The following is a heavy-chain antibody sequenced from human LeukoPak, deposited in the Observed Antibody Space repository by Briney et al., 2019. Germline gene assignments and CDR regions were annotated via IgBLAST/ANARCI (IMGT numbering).Heavy chain of an antibody. V-gene: IGHV1-3*01. CDR1: GGTFSSYA. Sequence: ASVKVSCKASGGTFSSYAMHWVRQAPGQRLEWMGWINAGNGNTKYSQKFQGRVTITRDTSASTAYMELSSLRSEDTAVYYCARDRLYSGYDSGSFYYYGMDVWGQGTTVTVSS. CDR3: ARDRLYSGYDSGSFYYYGMDV. D-gene: IGHD5-12*01. J-gene: IGHJ6*02. CDR2: INAGNGNT.